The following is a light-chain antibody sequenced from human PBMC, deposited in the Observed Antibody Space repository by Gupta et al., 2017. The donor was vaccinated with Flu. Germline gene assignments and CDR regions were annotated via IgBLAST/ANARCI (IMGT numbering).Light chain of an antibody. J-gene: IGKJ1*01. CDR3: MQALQTPWT. V-gene: IGKV2-28*01. Sequence: DIVMTLSPLSLPVTPGEPASISCRSSQSLLHSNGYNSLDWYLQKPGQSPQLLIYLGSNRASGVPDRFSGSGSGTDFTLKISRVEAEDVGVYYCMQALQTPWTFGQGTKVEIK. CDR2: LGS. CDR1: QSLLHSNGYNS.